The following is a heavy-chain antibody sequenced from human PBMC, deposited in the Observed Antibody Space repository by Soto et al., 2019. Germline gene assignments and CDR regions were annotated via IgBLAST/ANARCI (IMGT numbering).Heavy chain of an antibody. CDR3: AREPYYYDSSGYYSYAFDI. J-gene: IGHJ3*02. CDR1: GGSISSYY. CDR2: IYTSGST. Sequence: SETLSLTCTVSGGSISSYYWSWIRQPAGKGLEWIGRIYTSGSTNYNPSLKSRVTMSVDTFKNQFSLKLSSVTAADTAVYYCAREPYYYDSSGYYSYAFDIWGQGTMVTVSS. V-gene: IGHV4-4*07. D-gene: IGHD3-22*01.